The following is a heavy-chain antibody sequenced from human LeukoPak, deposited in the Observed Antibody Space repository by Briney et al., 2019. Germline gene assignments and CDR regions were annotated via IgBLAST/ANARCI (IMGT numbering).Heavy chain of an antibody. CDR3: ARGQVTIFGVGGSWFDP. Sequence: ASVKVSCKASGYTFTGYYMHWVRQAPGQGLEWMGWINPNSGGTSYAQKFQGRVTMTRDTSISTAYMELSRLRSDDTAVYYCARGQVTIFGVGGSWFDPWGQGTLVTVSS. CDR1: GYTFTGYY. J-gene: IGHJ5*02. V-gene: IGHV1-2*02. D-gene: IGHD3-3*01. CDR2: INPNSGGT.